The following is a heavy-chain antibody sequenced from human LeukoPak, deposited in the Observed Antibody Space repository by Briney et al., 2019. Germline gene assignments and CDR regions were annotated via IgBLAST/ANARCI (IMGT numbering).Heavy chain of an antibody. J-gene: IGHJ4*02. V-gene: IGHV3-30*04. CDR2: ISYDGSNK. CDR1: GFTFSSYA. CDR3: ARAYYLDY. Sequence: PGRSLRLSCAASGFTFSSYAMHWVRQAPGKGLEWVAVISYDGSNKYYADSVKGRFTISRDNSKNTLYLQMNSLRAEDTAVYYCARAYYLDYWGQGTLVTVSS.